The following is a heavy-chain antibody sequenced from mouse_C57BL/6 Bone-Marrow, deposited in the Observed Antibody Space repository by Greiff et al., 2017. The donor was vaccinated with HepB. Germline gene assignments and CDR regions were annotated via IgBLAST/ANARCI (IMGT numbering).Heavy chain of an antibody. V-gene: IGHV1-85*01. J-gene: IGHJ2*01. CDR1: GYTFTSYD. CDR2: IYPRDGST. D-gene: IGHD1-1*01. CDR3: ARRGDYGSSYGAMDY. Sequence: QVQLQQSGPELVKPGASVKLSCKASGYTFTSYDINWVKQRPGQGLEWIGWIYPRDGSTKYNEKFKGKATLTVDTSSSTAYMELHSLTSEDSAVYFCARRGDYGSSYGAMDYWGQGTTLTVSS.